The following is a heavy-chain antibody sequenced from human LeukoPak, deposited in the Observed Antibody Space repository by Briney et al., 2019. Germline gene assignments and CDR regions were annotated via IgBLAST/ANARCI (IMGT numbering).Heavy chain of an antibody. Sequence: GGSLRLSCAASGFSFSNYPMTWVRQAPGKGLEWVSGFSGSGTTTYYADSVRGRFTISRDNFKSTLYLQMNSLRAEDTALYYCAKDQQIWGAFDIWGQGTMVTVSS. CDR3: AKDQQIWGAFDI. CDR1: GFSFSNYP. V-gene: IGHV3-23*01. J-gene: IGHJ3*02. CDR2: FSGSGTTT. D-gene: IGHD3-16*01.